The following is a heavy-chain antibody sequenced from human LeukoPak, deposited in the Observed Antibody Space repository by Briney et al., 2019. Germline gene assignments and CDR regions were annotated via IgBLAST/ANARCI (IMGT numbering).Heavy chain of an antibody. CDR1: GYTFTSYA. V-gene: IGHV1-3*03. CDR3: ARARNVLRFLEWSYYFDY. J-gene: IGHJ4*02. CDR2: INAGNGNT. Sequence: ASVKVSCKASGYTFTSYAMHWVRQAPGQRLEWMGWINAGNGNTKYSQEFQGRVTITRDTSASTAYMELSSLRSEDMAVYYCARARNVLRFLEWSYYFDYWGQGTLVTVSS. D-gene: IGHD3-3*01.